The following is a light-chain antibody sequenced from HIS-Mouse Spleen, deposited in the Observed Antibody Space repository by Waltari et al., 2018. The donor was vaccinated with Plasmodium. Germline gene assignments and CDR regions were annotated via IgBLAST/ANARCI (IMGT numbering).Light chain of an antibody. CDR3: QQYGNLPPYT. CDR1: QDISNY. Sequence: DIKMTKSPSSLSASVGDRVTITCQASQDISNYLNWYQQKPGRAPKLLIYDASNVETGVPSRFSGSGSVTEFTITISSLQPEDIATYYCQQYGNLPPYTFGQGTKLEIK. J-gene: IGKJ2*01. CDR2: DAS. V-gene: IGKV1-33*01.